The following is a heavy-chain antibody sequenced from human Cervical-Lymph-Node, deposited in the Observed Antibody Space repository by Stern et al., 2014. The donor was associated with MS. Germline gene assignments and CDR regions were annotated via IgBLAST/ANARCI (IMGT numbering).Heavy chain of an antibody. D-gene: IGHD6-13*01. Sequence: QVQLVQSGAEVKKPGASVTVSRKASGYTFTSYAIHWVRQAPGQRLEWKGRINTANGDTYYSGKFQGRVAFTRDTSANTAYMELFSLTSEDTTVYYCGRGQQSFDPWGQGTLVTVSA. CDR1: GYTFTSYA. J-gene: IGHJ5*02. CDR3: GRGQQSFDP. CDR2: INTANGDT. V-gene: IGHV1-3*04.